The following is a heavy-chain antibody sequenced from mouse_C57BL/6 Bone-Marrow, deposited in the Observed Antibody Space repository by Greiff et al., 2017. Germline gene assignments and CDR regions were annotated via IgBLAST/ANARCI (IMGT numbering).Heavy chain of an antibody. CDR3: ARGGIYYGNYGFAY. J-gene: IGHJ3*01. V-gene: IGHV1-55*01. CDR1: GYTFTSYW. D-gene: IGHD2-1*01. CDR2: IYPGRGST. Sequence: QVQLQQPGAELVKPGASVKMSCKASGYTFTSYWITWVKQRPGQGLEWIGDIYPGRGSTNYNEKFKSKATLTVDTSSSTAYMQLSSLTSEDSAVYYCARGGIYYGNYGFAYWGQGTLVTVSA.